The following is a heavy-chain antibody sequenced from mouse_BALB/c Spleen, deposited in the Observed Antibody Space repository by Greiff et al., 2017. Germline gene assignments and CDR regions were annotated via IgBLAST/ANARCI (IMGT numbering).Heavy chain of an antibody. D-gene: IGHD2-1*01. Sequence: QVQLQQSGPGLARPSQSLSITCTVSGFSLTSYGVHWVRQSPGKGLEWLGAIWSGGSTDHNAAFISRLNISKDNSKSQVFFKIDSLQANDTAIYYCARRDYYGNYGFAYWGQGTLVTVSA. CDR2: IWSGGST. J-gene: IGHJ3*01. CDR1: GFSLTSYG. CDR3: ARRDYYGNYGFAY. V-gene: IGHV2-2*02.